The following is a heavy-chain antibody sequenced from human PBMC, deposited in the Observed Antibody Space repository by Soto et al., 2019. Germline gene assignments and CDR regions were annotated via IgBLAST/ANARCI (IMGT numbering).Heavy chain of an antibody. V-gene: IGHV1-69*13. CDR3: ARSLRFLEWLEKNYYYYGMDV. CDR2: IIPIFGTA. Sequence: ASVKVSCKASGGTFSSYAISWVRQAPGQGLEWMGGIIPIFGTANYAQKFQGRVTITADESTSTAYMELSSLRSEDTAVYYCARSLRFLEWLEKNYYYYGMDVWGQGTTVTVSS. J-gene: IGHJ6*02. CDR1: GGTFSSYA. D-gene: IGHD3-3*01.